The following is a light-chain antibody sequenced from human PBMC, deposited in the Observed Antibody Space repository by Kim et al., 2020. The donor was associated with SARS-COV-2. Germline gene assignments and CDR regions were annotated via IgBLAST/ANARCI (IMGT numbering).Light chain of an antibody. CDR1: SSNIGAGYD. CDR2: GYT. CDR3: QSYDSSLSGSV. V-gene: IGLV1-40*01. J-gene: IGLJ2*01. Sequence: QSVLTQPPSMSGAPGQRVTISCTGSSSNIGAGYDVHWYKQIPGTAPKLLIYGYTKRPSGVPDRISGSKSGTSASLVITGLQAEDEADYYCQSYDSSLSGSVFGGGTQLTVL.